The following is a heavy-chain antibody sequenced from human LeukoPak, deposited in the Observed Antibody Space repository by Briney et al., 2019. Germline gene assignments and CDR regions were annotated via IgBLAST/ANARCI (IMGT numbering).Heavy chain of an antibody. Sequence: GGSLRLSCAASGFTVSNNYMNWVRQAPGKGLEWVSVIYSGGSTYYADSVQGRFTISRDNSKNTLYLQMNGLRAEDTAVYYCARGQRAAAGFDSWGQGTLVTVSS. D-gene: IGHD6-13*01. J-gene: IGHJ4*02. CDR2: IYSGGST. CDR3: ARGQRAAAGFDS. CDR1: GFTVSNNY. V-gene: IGHV3-53*01.